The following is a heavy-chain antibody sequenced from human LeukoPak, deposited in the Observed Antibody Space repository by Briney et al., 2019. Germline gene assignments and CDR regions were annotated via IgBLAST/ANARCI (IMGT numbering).Heavy chain of an antibody. CDR3: ATTGPVTVATTGWFDP. V-gene: IGHV1-24*01. Sequence: ASVKVSCKVFGYTPTEISIHWVRQAPGKGLEWMGGFDPEDGETIYAEEFQARVTLTEDTSRDTAYMELSSLRSEDTAVYYCATTGPVTVATTGWFDPWGQGTLVTVSS. J-gene: IGHJ5*02. CDR1: GYTPTEIS. D-gene: IGHD5-12*01. CDR2: FDPEDGET.